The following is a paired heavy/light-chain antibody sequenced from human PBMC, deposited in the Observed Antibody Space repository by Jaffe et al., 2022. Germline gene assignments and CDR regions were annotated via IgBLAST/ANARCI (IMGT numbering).Light chain of an antibody. CDR3: QQSYSTPR. V-gene: IGKV1-39*01. Sequence: DIQMTQSPSSLSASVGDRVTITCRASQSISSYLNWYQQKPGKAPKLLIYAASSLQSGVPSRFSGSGSGTDFTLTISSLQPEDFATYYCQQSYSTPRFGGGTKVEIK. CDR1: QSISSY. CDR2: AAS. J-gene: IGKJ4*02.
Heavy chain of an antibody. CDR3: AKDLVVAMATIFLGSGIDY. CDR2: IRYDGSNK. Sequence: QVQLVESGGGVVQPGGSLRLSCAASGFTFSSYGMHWVRQAPGKGLEWVAFIRYDGSNKYYADSVKGRFTISRDNSKNTLYLQMNSLRAEDTAVYYCAKDLVVAMATIFLGSGIDYWGQGTLVTVSS. J-gene: IGHJ4*02. CDR1: GFTFSSYG. V-gene: IGHV3-30*02. D-gene: IGHD5-12*01.